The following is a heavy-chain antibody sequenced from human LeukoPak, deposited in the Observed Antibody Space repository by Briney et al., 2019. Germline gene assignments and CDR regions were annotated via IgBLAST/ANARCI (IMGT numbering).Heavy chain of an antibody. CDR3: AGNSASSYGNQPS. D-gene: IGHD3-10*01. CDR1: GYSIGSGYY. V-gene: IGHV4-38-2*02. CDR2: IHHSGST. Sequence: SETLSLTCIVSGYSIGSGYYWGWIRQPPGKGLEWIGNIHHSGSTYYNPSLKSRVTISVDTSKNQFSLKLSSVTAADTAVYYCAGNSASSYGNQPSWGQGTLVTVSS. J-gene: IGHJ4*02.